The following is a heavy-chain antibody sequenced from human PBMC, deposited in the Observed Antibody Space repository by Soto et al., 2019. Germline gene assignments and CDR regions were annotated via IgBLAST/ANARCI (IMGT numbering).Heavy chain of an antibody. J-gene: IGHJ4*02. Sequence: PGGSLRLSCAASGFTFSNTWMNWVRQAPGQGLEWVGRLKSRSDGGTADYAAPVKGRFTISRDDSKNTLYLQMSSLKTEDTAVYYCTTDRLQLAGRSPRNNDHWGQGTLVTVSS. CDR2: LKSRSDGGTA. CDR3: TTDRLQLAGRSPRNNDH. V-gene: IGHV3-15*01. CDR1: GFTFSNTW. D-gene: IGHD6-13*01.